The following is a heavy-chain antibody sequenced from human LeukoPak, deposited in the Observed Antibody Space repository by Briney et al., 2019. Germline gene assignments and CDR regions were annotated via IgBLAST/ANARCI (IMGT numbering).Heavy chain of an antibody. CDR2: INHSGST. CDR1: GGSFSGYY. D-gene: IGHD1-26*01. V-gene: IGHV4-34*01. Sequence: PSETLSLTCAVYGGSFSGYYWSWIRQPPGKGLEWIGEINHSGSTNYNPSLKSRVTISVDTSKNQFSLKLSSVTAADTAVYYCARILGATTSDWFDPWGQGTLVTVSS. J-gene: IGHJ5*02. CDR3: ARILGATTSDWFDP.